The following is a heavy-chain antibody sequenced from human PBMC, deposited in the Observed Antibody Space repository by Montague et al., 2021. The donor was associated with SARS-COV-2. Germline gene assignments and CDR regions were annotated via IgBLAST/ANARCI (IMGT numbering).Heavy chain of an antibody. CDR1: GFTFSSYA. Sequence: SLRLSCAASGFTFSSYAMHWVRQAPGKGLGWVAVISYDGSNKYYADSVKGRFTISRDNSKNTLYLQMNSLRAEDTAVYYCARGIMEYYDFWSGYYPGYYYYYGMDVWGQGTTVTVS. J-gene: IGHJ6*02. D-gene: IGHD3-3*01. CDR3: ARGIMEYYDFWSGYYPGYYYYYGMDV. CDR2: ISYDGSNK. V-gene: IGHV3-30*04.